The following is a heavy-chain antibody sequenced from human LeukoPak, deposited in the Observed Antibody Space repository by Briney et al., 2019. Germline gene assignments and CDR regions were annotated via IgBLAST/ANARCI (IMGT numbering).Heavy chain of an antibody. CDR2: INPSGRST. J-gene: IGHJ4*02. Sequence: GASVKVSCKASGYTFTSYDMHWVRQAPGQGLERMGIINPSGRSTSYTQKFQGRVTMTRDTSTSTVYMELNSLRSEDTAVYYCARGAKRWLQFKTSAGFDYWGQGTLITVSS. CDR3: ARGAKRWLQFKTSAGFDY. D-gene: IGHD5-24*01. CDR1: GYTFTSYD. V-gene: IGHV1-46*01.